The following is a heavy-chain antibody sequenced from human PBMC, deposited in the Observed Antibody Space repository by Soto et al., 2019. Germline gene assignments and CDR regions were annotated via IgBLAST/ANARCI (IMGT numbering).Heavy chain of an antibody. CDR3: ARHAVLGGRDYYYGMDV. V-gene: IGHV3-21*01. Sequence: GSLRLSCAASGFTFRSYSMNWVRQAPGKGLEWVSSISSTGNYIYYPDSVKGRFTISRDNAKNSLYLEMNSLRADDTAVYYCARHAVLGGRDYYYGMDVWGQGTTVTVSS. D-gene: IGHD2-8*02. CDR1: GFTFRSYS. CDR2: ISSTGNYI. J-gene: IGHJ6*02.